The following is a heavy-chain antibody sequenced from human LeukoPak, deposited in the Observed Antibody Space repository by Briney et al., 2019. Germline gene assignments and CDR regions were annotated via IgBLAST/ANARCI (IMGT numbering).Heavy chain of an antibody. D-gene: IGHD2-15*01. CDR3: AKGHQYSTYWYFDL. Sequence: GGSLRLSCAASGFTFDDYAMHWVRQAPGKGLEWVSGVSWNSGSIGYADSVKGRFTISRDNAKNSLYLQMNSLRAEDTALCYCAKGHQYSTYWYFDLWGRGTLVTVSS. CDR2: VSWNSGSI. J-gene: IGHJ2*01. CDR1: GFTFDDYA. V-gene: IGHV3-9*01.